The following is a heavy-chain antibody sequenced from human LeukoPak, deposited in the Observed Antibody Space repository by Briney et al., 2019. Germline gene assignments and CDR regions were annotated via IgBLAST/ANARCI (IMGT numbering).Heavy chain of an antibody. V-gene: IGHV4-59*01. Sequence: SETLSLTCTVSGDSITTSYWSWIRQPPGKGLEWIGYIYYSGNTNYNPSLRSRVTISVDTSKSQFSLHLTSVTAADTAVYYCANARELPYRGIYYYFESWGQGTLVTVSS. CDR1: GDSITTSY. D-gene: IGHD1-26*01. CDR2: IYYSGNT. J-gene: IGHJ4*02. CDR3: ANARELPYRGIYYYFES.